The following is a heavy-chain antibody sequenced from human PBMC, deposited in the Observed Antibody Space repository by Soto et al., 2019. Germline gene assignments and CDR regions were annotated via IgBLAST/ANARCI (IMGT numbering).Heavy chain of an antibody. Sequence: EVQLLESGGGLVQPGGSLRLSCAASGFTFSTYAMSWVRQAPGKGLEWVSIISGSGGSAQYADSVKGRFTISRDSSKNTLYLQMNGLRAEDTAVYYCAKDLSSSWRYFDYWGQGTLVTVSS. D-gene: IGHD6-13*01. CDR3: AKDLSSSWRYFDY. CDR1: GFTFSTYA. CDR2: ISGSGGSA. V-gene: IGHV3-23*01. J-gene: IGHJ4*02.